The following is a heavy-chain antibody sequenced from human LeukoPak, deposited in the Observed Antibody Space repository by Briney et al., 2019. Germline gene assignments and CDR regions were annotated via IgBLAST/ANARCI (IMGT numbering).Heavy chain of an antibody. CDR1: GFTFSSYW. D-gene: IGHD3-10*01. CDR2: INTDGSST. V-gene: IGHV3-74*01. CDR3: AKDQPMVYFDY. Sequence: PGGSLRLSCAASGFTFSSYWMHWVRQAPGKGLVWVSRINTDGSSTSYADSVKGRFTISRDNAKNTLYLQMNSLRAEDTAVYFCAKDQPMVYFDYWGQGTLVTVSS. J-gene: IGHJ4*02.